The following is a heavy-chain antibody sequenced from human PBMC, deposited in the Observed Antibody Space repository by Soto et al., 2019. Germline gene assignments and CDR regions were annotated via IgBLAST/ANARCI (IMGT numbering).Heavy chain of an antibody. CDR3: ARDGFCTSTTCRVGNWFDP. Sequence: QVQLQQWGAGLLKPSETLSLTCVVYGGSFSGYYWGWIRQSPGKGLEWIGGINHRGSTNYNPSLESRVTISVDTSKNQFSLKLPSVTAADTAMYYCARDGFCTSTTCRVGNWFDPWGQGTLVTVSS. V-gene: IGHV4-34*01. J-gene: IGHJ5*02. CDR1: GGSFSGYY. CDR2: INHRGST. D-gene: IGHD2-2*01.